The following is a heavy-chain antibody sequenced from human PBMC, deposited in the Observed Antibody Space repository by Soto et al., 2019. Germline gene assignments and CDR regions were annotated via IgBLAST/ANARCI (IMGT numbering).Heavy chain of an antibody. CDR1: GFTFSSFA. V-gene: IGHV3-23*01. Sequence: EVQLLDSGGGLVQPGGSLRLSCAASGFTFSSFAMSWVRQAPGKGLEWVSTVSGSGGSTYYADSVKGRFTISRDNSNNTMYLQMDSLRADDTAVYNCAKPNLCCSSTSCYDYWGQGTLVTVSS. CDR2: VSGSGGST. D-gene: IGHD2-2*01. J-gene: IGHJ4*02. CDR3: AKPNLCCSSTSCYDY.